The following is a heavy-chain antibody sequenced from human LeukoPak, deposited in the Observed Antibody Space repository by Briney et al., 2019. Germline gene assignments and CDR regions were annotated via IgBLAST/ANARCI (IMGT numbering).Heavy chain of an antibody. D-gene: IGHD5-24*01. Sequence: ASVKVSCKASGYTFTGYYMHWVRQAPGQGLEWMGWINPNSGGTNYAQKFQGWVTMTRDTSISTAYMELSRLRSDDTAVYYCARQGERWLPNRGTDYWGQGTLVTVSS. CDR1: GYTFTGYY. J-gene: IGHJ4*02. CDR3: ARQGERWLPNRGTDY. CDR2: INPNSGGT. V-gene: IGHV1-2*04.